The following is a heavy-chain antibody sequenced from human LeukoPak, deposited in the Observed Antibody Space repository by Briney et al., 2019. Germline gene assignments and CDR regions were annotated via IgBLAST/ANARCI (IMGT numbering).Heavy chain of an antibody. CDR2: IYHSGST. D-gene: IGHD1-26*01. J-gene: IGHJ4*02. CDR3: AREGATTSLFDY. V-gene: IGHV4-59*01. CDR1: GGSISSYY. Sequence: PSETLSLTCTVSGGSISSYYWSWIRQPPGKGREWIGYIYHSGSTKYNPSLKSRVTMSVDTSKNQFSLKLSSVTAADTAVYYCAREGATTSLFDYWGQGTLVTVSS.